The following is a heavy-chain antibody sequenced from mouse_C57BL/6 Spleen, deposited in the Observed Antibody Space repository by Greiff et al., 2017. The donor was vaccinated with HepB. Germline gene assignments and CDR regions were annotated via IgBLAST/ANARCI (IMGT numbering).Heavy chain of an antibody. V-gene: IGHV1-78*01. J-gene: IGHJ3*01. CDR2: IYPRDGST. CDR3: PRPYDYDEGFAY. CDR1: GYTFTDHT. D-gene: IGHD2-4*01. Sequence: VQLQQSDAELVKPGASVKISCKVSGYTFTDHTIHWMKQRPEQGLEWIGYIYPRDGSTKYNEKFKGKATLTADKSSSTAYMQLNSLTSEDSAVYCCPRPYDYDEGFAYWGQGTLVTVSA.